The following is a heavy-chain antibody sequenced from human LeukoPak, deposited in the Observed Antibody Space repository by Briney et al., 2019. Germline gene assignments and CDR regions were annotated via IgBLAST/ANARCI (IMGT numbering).Heavy chain of an antibody. Sequence: VGSLRLSCATSEFTFSSYAMNWVRQAPGKGLEWVSSITDTGGTYYADSVKGRFTISRDNSKNTLYLQMNSLRAEDTAVYYCAKTLFGFSYGKIDYWGPGTLVTVSS. V-gene: IGHV3-23*01. D-gene: IGHD5-18*01. CDR3: AKTLFGFSYGKIDY. CDR1: EFTFSSYA. J-gene: IGHJ4*02. CDR2: ITDTGGT.